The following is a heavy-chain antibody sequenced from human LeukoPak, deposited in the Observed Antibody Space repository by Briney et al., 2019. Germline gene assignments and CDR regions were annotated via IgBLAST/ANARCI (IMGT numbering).Heavy chain of an antibody. CDR2: IYYSGST. CDR1: GGSISSSSYY. D-gene: IGHD3-22*01. J-gene: IGHJ3*02. V-gene: IGHV4-39*07. Sequence: SETLSLTCTVSGGSISSSSYYWGWIRQPPGKGLEWIGSIYYSGSTYYNPSLKSRVTISVDTSKNQFSLKLSSVTAADTAVYYCARDSLTMIVVVIPRGPDAFDIWGQGTMVTVSS. CDR3: ARDSLTMIVVVIPRGPDAFDI.